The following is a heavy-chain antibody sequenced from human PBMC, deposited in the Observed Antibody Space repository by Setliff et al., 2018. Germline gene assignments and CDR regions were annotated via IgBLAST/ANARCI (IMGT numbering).Heavy chain of an antibody. J-gene: IGHJ4*02. Sequence: GASVKVSCKASGYTLSNSILSWVRQAPGQGLEWMGWIGAYTGNTNYAQKFQGRVTMTTDTSTNTAYMDLRSLRSDDTAVYYCERLVRYCTATSCQRTSGDDLWGQGTLVTVSS. V-gene: IGHV1-18*01. CDR3: ERLVRYCTATSCQRTSGDDL. D-gene: IGHD2-2*01. CDR2: IGAYTGNT. CDR1: GYTLSNSI.